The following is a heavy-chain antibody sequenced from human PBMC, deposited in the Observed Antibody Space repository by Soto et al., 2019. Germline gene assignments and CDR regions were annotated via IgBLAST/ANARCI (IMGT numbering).Heavy chain of an antibody. CDR3: ARAAAAAGTTYVNWFDP. Sequence: SETLSLTCTVSGGSVSSGSYYWSWIRQPPGKGLEWIGYIYYSGSTNYNPSLKSRVTISVDTSKNQLSLKLSSVTAADTAVYYCARAAAAAGTTYVNWFDPWGQGTLVTVSS. J-gene: IGHJ5*02. CDR1: GGSVSSGSYY. V-gene: IGHV4-61*01. D-gene: IGHD6-13*01. CDR2: IYYSGST.